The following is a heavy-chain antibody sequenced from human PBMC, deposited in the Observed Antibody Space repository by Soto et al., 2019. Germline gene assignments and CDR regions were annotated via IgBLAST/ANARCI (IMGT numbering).Heavy chain of an antibody. CDR2: IYYSGST. CDR1: GGSISGGGDY. CDR3: ARSEYYDSSGYPFDY. J-gene: IGHJ4*02. D-gene: IGHD3-22*01. Sequence: QVQLQESGPGLVKPSQTLSLTCTVSGGSISGGGDYWNWIRQHPGKGLEWIGYIYYSGSTYSNPSLKSRVTISVDTSKKQFSLKLSSVTAADTAVYYCARSEYYDSSGYPFDYWGQGTLVTVSS. V-gene: IGHV4-31*03.